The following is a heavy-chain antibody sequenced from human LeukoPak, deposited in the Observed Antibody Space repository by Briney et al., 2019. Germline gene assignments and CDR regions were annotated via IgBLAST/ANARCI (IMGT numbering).Heavy chain of an antibody. Sequence: ASVKVSCKASGYTFTGYYVHWVRQAPGQGLEWMGWINPNSGDTNYAQKFQGRVTMTRDTSISTAYMELSRLRSDDTAVYYCAREMYYDFWRGSDYWGQGTLVTVSS. J-gene: IGHJ4*02. CDR2: INPNSGDT. CDR1: GYTFTGYY. V-gene: IGHV1-2*02. CDR3: AREMYYDFWRGSDY. D-gene: IGHD3-3*01.